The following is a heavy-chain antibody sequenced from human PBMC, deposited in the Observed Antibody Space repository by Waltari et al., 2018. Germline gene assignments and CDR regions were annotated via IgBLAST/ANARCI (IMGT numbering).Heavy chain of an antibody. CDR2: IYYSGST. V-gene: IGHV4-59*01. CDR3: ARHGGSYYGAFDI. CDR1: GGSISSYY. J-gene: IGHJ3*02. Sequence: QVQLQESGPGLVKPSETLSLTCTVSGGSISSYYWSWIRQPPGKGLEWIGYIYYSGSTNYTPSLKSRVTISVDTSKNQFSLKLSSVTAADTAVYYCARHGGSYYGAFDIWGQGITVTVSS. D-gene: IGHD1-26*01.